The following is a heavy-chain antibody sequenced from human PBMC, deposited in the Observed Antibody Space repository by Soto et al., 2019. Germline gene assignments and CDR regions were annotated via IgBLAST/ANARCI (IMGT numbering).Heavy chain of an antibody. CDR1: GFTFSSSE. D-gene: IGHD3-16*01. J-gene: IGHJ4*02. Sequence: EVQLVESGGGLVQPGGSLRLSCAASGFTFSSSEMNWVRQAPGKGLEWLSYITSSGTTIYYADSVKGRFTISRDNAKNSLYLQMISLRAEDTAVYYCARVNYDGWGQGTLVTVSS. CDR2: ITSSGTTI. CDR3: ARVNYDG. V-gene: IGHV3-48*03.